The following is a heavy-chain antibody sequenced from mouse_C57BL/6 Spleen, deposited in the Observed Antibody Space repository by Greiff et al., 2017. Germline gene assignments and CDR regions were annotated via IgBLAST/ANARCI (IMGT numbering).Heavy chain of an antibody. CDR3: ARFYDYDEYYAMDY. J-gene: IGHJ4*01. D-gene: IGHD2-4*01. CDR2: INPNNGGT. V-gene: IGHV1-26*01. Sequence: EVQLQQSGPELVKPGASVKISCKASGYTFTDYYMNWVKQSHGKSLEWIGDINPNNGGTSYNQKFKGKATLTVDKSSSTAYMELRSLTSEDSAVDYCARFYDYDEYYAMDYWGQGTSVTVSS. CDR1: GYTFTDYY.